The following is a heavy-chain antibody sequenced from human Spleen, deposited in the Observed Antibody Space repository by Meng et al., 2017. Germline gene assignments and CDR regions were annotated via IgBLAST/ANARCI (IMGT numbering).Heavy chain of an antibody. Sequence: RALPFKEAVLWGRLWSNSFSWIRQPPRPGLGLLGYMYFRGPPHSHPSLTCRITITVDTSRNHFSLKLTSVTVADTAVDYYACRPFGIVAMIADFDYWGQGTRVTVSS. V-gene: IGHV4-61*03. J-gene: IGHJ4*02. CDR3: ACRPFGIVAMIADFDY. CDR2: MYFRGPP. CDR1: VLWGRLWSNS. D-gene: IGHD2-21*01.